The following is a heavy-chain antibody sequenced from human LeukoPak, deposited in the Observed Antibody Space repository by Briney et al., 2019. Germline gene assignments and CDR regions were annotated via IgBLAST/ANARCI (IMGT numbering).Heavy chain of an antibody. Sequence: ASLKVSCRASGYTFTSYYMHWVPQAPGQGLEWMGIINPSGGSTSYAQKFQGRVTMTRDTSTSTVYMELSSLRSEDTAVYYCVMVRGRNWFDPWGQGTLVTVSS. V-gene: IGHV1-46*01. CDR1: GYTFTSYY. CDR2: INPSGGST. CDR3: VMVRGRNWFDP. J-gene: IGHJ5*02. D-gene: IGHD3-10*01.